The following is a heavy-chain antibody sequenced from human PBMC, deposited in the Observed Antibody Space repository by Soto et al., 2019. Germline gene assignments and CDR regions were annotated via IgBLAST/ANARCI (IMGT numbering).Heavy chain of an antibody. CDR2: ITWNSDEI. CDR3: AASRGFDSSGYSGYYYGMGV. D-gene: IGHD3-22*01. CDR1: GFTFDDYA. J-gene: IGHJ6*02. V-gene: IGHV3-9*01. Sequence: EVQLVESGGGLVQPGRSLRLSCAASGFTFDDYAMHWVRQRPGRGLEWVSGITWNSDEIGYPDSVKGRFSISRDNAKKYLYLQMNSLRPDDTALYYCAASRGFDSSGYSGYYYGMGVWGQGTTVTVSS.